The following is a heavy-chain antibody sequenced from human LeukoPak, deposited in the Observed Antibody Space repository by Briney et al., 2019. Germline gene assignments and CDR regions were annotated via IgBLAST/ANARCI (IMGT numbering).Heavy chain of an antibody. V-gene: IGHV3-43*01. CDR2: ISWDGTT. J-gene: IGHJ4*02. CDR3: VKNLSYESSGHVLEY. Sequence: GGSLRLSCVASGFTFEDYTMHWVRQAPGKTLEWVSLISWDGTTYYPDSVKGRFTISRDNSKNSLYLQMDTLRSEDTAFYYCVKNLSYESSGHVLEYWGQGTLVTVSS. CDR1: GFTFEDYT. D-gene: IGHD3-22*01.